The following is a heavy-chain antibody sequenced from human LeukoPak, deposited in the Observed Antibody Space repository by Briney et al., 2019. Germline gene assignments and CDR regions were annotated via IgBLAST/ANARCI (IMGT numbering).Heavy chain of an antibody. CDR2: IIPIFGTA. CDR3: ARGGGGIAAPYYYYGMDV. Sequence: VASVKVSCKASGGTFSSYAISWVRQAPGQGLEWMGGIIPIFGTANYAQKFQGRVTITADESTSTAYMELSSLRSEDTAVYYCARGGGGIAAPYYYYGMDVWGQGTTVTVSS. CDR1: GGTFSSYA. D-gene: IGHD6-13*01. V-gene: IGHV1-69*13. J-gene: IGHJ6*02.